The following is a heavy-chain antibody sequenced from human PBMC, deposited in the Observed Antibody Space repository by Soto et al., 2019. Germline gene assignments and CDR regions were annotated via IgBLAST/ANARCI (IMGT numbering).Heavy chain of an antibody. Sequence: SGKVSCKASGGTVSSYAISWVRQAPGQGLEWMGGIIPIFGTANYAQKFQGRVTITADESTSTAYMELSSLRSEDTAVYYCARGYERTMRDREALFDIWGQGTMVTVSS. CDR3: ARGYERTMRDREALFDI. D-gene: IGHD2-2*01. J-gene: IGHJ3*02. CDR2: IIPIFGTA. CDR1: GGTVSSYA. V-gene: IGHV1-69*13.